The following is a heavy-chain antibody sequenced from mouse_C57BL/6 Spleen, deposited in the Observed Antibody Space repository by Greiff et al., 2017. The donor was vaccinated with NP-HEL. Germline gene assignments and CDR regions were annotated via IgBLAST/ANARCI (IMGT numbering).Heavy chain of an antibody. V-gene: IGHV14-2*01. CDR3: ARKPITTVVAKMDY. CDR1: GFNIKDYY. D-gene: IGHD1-1*01. Sequence: VQLKESGAELVKPGASVKLSCTASGFNIKDYYMHWVKQRTEQGLEWIGRIDPEDGETKYAPKFQGKATITADTSSHTAYLQLSSLTSEDTAVYYCARKPITTVVAKMDYWGQGTSVTVSS. J-gene: IGHJ4*01. CDR2: IDPEDGET.